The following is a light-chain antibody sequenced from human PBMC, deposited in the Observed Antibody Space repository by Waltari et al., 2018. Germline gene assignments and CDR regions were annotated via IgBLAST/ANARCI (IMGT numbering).Light chain of an antibody. CDR2: DVS. V-gene: IGLV2-14*03. Sequence: QSALTQPASVSGSPGQSIAISCPGTSSAIGAYNFFSWYQQHPGKAPKLMIHDVSNRPAGVSNRFSGSKSGNTASLTISGLQTEDEADYYCSSYTISRTRVFGGGTKLTVL. J-gene: IGLJ3*02. CDR1: SSAIGAYNF. CDR3: SSYTISRTRV.